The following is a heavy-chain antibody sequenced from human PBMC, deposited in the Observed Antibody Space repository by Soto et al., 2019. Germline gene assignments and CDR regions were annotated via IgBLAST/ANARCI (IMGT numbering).Heavy chain of an antibody. J-gene: IGHJ6*02. Sequence: EVQLVESGGGLVQPGGSRSLSCEAPGFTFSGYAIHWVRQAPGKGLECVSAITSNGGNTDYASSVKGRFTISRDNSKNTLYLQMGSLRAEDMAVYYCARRIPFGYGMDVWGQGTTVTVSS. CDR3: ARRIPFGYGMDV. CDR2: ITSNGGNT. V-gene: IGHV3-64*01. D-gene: IGHD2-21*01. CDR1: GFTFSGYA.